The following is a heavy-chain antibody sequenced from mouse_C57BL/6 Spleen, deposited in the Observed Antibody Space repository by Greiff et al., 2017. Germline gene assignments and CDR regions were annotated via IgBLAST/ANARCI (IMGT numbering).Heavy chain of an antibody. D-gene: IGHD2-5*01. V-gene: IGHV5-17*01. CDR2: ISSGSSTI. CDR3: ARKSNGYAMDY. J-gene: IGHJ4*01. CDR1: GFTFSDYG. Sequence: EVKVVESGGGLVKPGGSLKLSCAASGFTFSDYGMHWVRQAPEQGLEWVAYISSGSSTIYYADTVKGRFTISRDNAKNTLFLQLTSLRSEDTAMYYCARKSNGYAMDYWGQGTSVTVSS.